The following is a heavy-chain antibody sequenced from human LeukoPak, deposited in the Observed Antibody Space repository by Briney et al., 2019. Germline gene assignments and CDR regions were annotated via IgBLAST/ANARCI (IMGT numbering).Heavy chain of an antibody. D-gene: IGHD3-22*01. CDR1: GFTFSSYG. Sequence: GGSLRLSCAASGFTFSSYGMHWVRQAPGKGLEWVAVISYDGSNKYYADSVKGRFTISRDNSKNTLYLQMNSLRAEDTAVHYCAKDPRPKYYYDSSGYFHWFDPWGQGTLVTVSS. CDR2: ISYDGSNK. V-gene: IGHV3-30*18. CDR3: AKDPRPKYYYDSSGYFHWFDP. J-gene: IGHJ5*02.